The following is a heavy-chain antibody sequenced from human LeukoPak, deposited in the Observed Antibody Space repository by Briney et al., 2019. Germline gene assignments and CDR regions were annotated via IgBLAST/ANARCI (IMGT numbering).Heavy chain of an antibody. CDR3: ARGLHYSGAGRTFDS. V-gene: IGHV4-34*01. Sequence: SETLSLTCVVYDDSFSGYYWNWIRQPPGKGLEWIGEINHSGSTNYNPSLKSRVTISVDTSKNHFSLKLSSVTAADTAMYFCARGLHYSGAGRTFDSWGQGTLVTVSS. J-gene: IGHJ4*02. CDR1: DDSFSGYY. D-gene: IGHD3-10*01. CDR2: INHSGST.